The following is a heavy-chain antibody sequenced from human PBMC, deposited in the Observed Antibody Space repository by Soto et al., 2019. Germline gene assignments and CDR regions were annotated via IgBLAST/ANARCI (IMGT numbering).Heavy chain of an antibody. CDR2: ISYDGSNK. D-gene: IGHD2-21*02. Sequence: QVQLVESGGGVVQPGRSLRLSCAASGFTFSSYGMHWVRQAPGKGLEWVAVISYDGSNKYYADSVKGRFTISRDNSKNALYLQMTGLRAEDTAVYYCAKMATSYCGGDCYSGRYGVDVWGQGTTVTVSS. J-gene: IGHJ6*02. CDR3: AKMATSYCGGDCYSGRYGVDV. V-gene: IGHV3-30*18. CDR1: GFTFSSYG.